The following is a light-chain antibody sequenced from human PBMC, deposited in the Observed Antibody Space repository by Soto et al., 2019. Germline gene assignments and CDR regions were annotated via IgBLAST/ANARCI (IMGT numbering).Light chain of an antibody. CDR2: QDN. CDR1: GGSIATNY. Sequence: NFMLTQPHSVSESPGKTVTISCTRSGGSIATNYVQWYQQRPGSAPTPVIFQDNDRPSGVPDRFSGSIDSSSNSASLTISGLRTEDEADYYCHSYDSSAHGVFGGGTKVTVL. CDR3: HSYDSSAHGV. V-gene: IGLV6-57*04. J-gene: IGLJ3*02.